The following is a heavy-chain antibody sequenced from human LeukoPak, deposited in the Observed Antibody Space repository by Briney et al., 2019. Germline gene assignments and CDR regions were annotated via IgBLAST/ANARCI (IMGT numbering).Heavy chain of an antibody. CDR1: GFTFSSYS. D-gene: IGHD3-22*01. CDR3: VREGNYYDSSGYYYVYYFDY. V-gene: IGHV3-21*05. J-gene: IGHJ4*02. Sequence: GGSLRLSCAASGFTFSSYSMNWVRQAQGKGREWVSHISSSGENIFYAYSVKGRFTISRDNAKNSLYLQMNSLRAEDTAVYYCVREGNYYDSSGYYYVYYFDYWGQGTLVTVSS. CDR2: ISSSGENI.